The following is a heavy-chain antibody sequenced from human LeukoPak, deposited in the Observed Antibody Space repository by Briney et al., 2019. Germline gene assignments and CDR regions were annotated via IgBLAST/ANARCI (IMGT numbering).Heavy chain of an antibody. CDR2: VYYSGST. D-gene: IGHD6-19*01. CDR1: GGSISSYY. CDR3: ARDTSSGIDY. V-gene: IGHV4-59*01. J-gene: IGHJ4*02. Sequence: SETLSLTCTVSGGSISSYYWSWIRQPPGKGLEWIGYVYYSGSTNYNPSLKSRVTISVDTSKNQFSLKLSSVTAADTAVYYCARDTSSGIDYWGQGTLVTVSS.